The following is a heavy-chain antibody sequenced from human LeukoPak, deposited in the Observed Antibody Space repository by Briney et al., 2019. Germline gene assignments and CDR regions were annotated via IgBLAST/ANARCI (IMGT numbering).Heavy chain of an antibody. Sequence: SETLSLTCAVYGGSFSGYYWSWIRQPPGKGLEWIGEINHSGSTNYNPSLKSRVTISVDTSKNQFSLKLSSVTAADTAVYYCASHGSGSPEFYFDYWGQGTLVTVSS. CDR3: ASHGSGSPEFYFDY. CDR1: GGSFSGYY. V-gene: IGHV4-34*01. D-gene: IGHD3-10*01. CDR2: INHSGST. J-gene: IGHJ4*02.